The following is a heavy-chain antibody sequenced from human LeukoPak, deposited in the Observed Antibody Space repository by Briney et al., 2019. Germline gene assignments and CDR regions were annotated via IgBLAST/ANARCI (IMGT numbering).Heavy chain of an antibody. V-gene: IGHV3-21*01. Sequence: GGSLRLSCAASGFTFSSYSMNWVRQAPGKGLEWVSSISSSISYIYYADSVKGRFTISRDNAKNSLYLQMNSLRAEDTAVYYCARDEVVTAAPDYWGQGTLVTVSS. CDR2: ISSSISYI. D-gene: IGHD2-21*02. CDR1: GFTFSSYS. J-gene: IGHJ4*02. CDR3: ARDEVVTAAPDY.